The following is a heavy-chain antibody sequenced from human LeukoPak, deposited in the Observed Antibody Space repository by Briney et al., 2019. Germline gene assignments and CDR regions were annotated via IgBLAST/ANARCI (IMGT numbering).Heavy chain of an antibody. CDR2: ISSNSYTI. J-gene: IGHJ4*02. D-gene: IGHD2-15*01. Sequence: PGRSLRLSCSASGFTFSNYTMNWVRQAPGKGLEWVSYISSNSYTIYYADSVKGRFTISRDNAKNSLYLQMNSLRAEDTAVYYCARVVCSGGYCYSDYWGQGTLVTVSS. CDR3: ARVVCSGGYCYSDY. CDR1: GFTFSNYT. V-gene: IGHV3-48*04.